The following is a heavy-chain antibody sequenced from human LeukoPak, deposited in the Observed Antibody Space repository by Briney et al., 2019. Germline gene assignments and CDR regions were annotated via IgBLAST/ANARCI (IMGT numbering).Heavy chain of an antibody. J-gene: IGHJ4*02. CDR3: ARGTDSSGYYSIFYFDY. CDR1: GGSISSYY. V-gene: IGHV4-59*01. CDR2: IYYSGST. D-gene: IGHD3-22*01. Sequence: SETLSLTCTVSGGSISSYYWNWIRQPPGKGLEWIGYIYYSGSTNYNPSLKSRVNISVDTSKNQFSLKLSSVTAADTAVYYCARGTDSSGYYSIFYFDYWGQGTLVTVSS.